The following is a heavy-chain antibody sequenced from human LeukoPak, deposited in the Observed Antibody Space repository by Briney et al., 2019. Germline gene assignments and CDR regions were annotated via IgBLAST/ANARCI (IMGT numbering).Heavy chain of an antibody. J-gene: IGHJ4*02. CDR2: IYYSGST. D-gene: IGHD4-11*01. CDR1: GGSISSYY. V-gene: IGHV4-59*01. Sequence: SETLSLTCTVSGGSISSYYWSWIRQPPGKGLEWIGYIYYSGSTNYNPSLKSRVTISVDTSKNQFSLKLSSVTAADTAVYYCAREALRGYSNYDYFDYWGQGTLVTVSS. CDR3: AREALRGYSNYDYFDY.